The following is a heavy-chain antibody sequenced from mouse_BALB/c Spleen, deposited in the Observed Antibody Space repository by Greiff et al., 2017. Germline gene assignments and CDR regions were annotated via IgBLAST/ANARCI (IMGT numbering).Heavy chain of an antibody. CDR3: ARADITTRDFDY. Sequence: DVKLQESGPGLVKPSQSLSLTCSVTGYSIPSGYYWNWIRQFPGNKLEWMGYISYDGSNNYNPSLKNRISITRDTSKNQFFLKLNSVTTEDTATYYCARADITTRDFDYWGQGTTLTVSS. V-gene: IGHV3-6*02. CDR2: ISYDGSN. CDR1: GYSIPSGYY. J-gene: IGHJ2*01. D-gene: IGHD2-4*01.